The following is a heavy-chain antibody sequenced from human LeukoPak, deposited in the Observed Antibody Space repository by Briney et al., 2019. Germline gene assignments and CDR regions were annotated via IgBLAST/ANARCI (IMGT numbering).Heavy chain of an antibody. V-gene: IGHV3-30*02. CDR3: AGCGGSCYYYYYMDV. J-gene: IGHJ6*03. CDR2: IRYDGSNK. D-gene: IGHD2-15*01. Sequence: GGSLRLSCAASGFTFSSYGMHWVRQAPGKGLEWVAFIRYDGSNKYYADSVKGRFTISRDNSKNTLYLQMNSLRAEDTAVYYCAGCGGSCYYYYYMDVWGKGTTVTISS. CDR1: GFTFSSYG.